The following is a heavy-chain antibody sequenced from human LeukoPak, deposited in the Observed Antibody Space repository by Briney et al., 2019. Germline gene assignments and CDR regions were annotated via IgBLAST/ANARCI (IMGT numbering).Heavy chain of an antibody. CDR3: ARKRRRGTVTTSPYNYYYYYYMDV. J-gene: IGHJ6*03. Sequence: PSETLSLTCNVSDYSISNGYYWGWIRPPPGKGLEWIGEINHSGSTNYNPSLKSRVTISVDTSKNQFSLKLSSVTAADTAVYYCARKRRRGTVTTSPYNYYYYYYMDVWGKGTTVTISS. CDR1: DYSISNGYY. CDR2: INHSGST. V-gene: IGHV4-38-2*02. D-gene: IGHD4-17*01.